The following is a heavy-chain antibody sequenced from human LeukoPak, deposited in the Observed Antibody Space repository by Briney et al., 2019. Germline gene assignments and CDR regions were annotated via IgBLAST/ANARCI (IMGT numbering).Heavy chain of an antibody. Sequence: ASVKVSCKASGYTFTSYDINWVRQATGQGLEWMGWMNPNSGNTGYAQKFQGRVTMTRNTSISTAYMELSSLRSEDTAVYYCARGLGIAAAENWFDPWAREPWSPSPQ. CDR2: MNPNSGNT. CDR3: ARGLGIAAAENWFDP. V-gene: IGHV1-8*01. D-gene: IGHD6-13*01. CDR1: GYTFTSYD. J-gene: IGHJ5*02.